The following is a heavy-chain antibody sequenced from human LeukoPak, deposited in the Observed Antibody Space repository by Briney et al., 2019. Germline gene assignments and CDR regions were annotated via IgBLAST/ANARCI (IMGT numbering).Heavy chain of an antibody. J-gene: IGHJ4*02. D-gene: IGHD5-18*01. V-gene: IGHV3-23*01. Sequence: GGSLRLSCAASRFTFSNYAMSWVRQAPGKGLEWVSTIFPSSVEIHYADSVKGRFTISRDNSRSTLSLQMDSLRAEDTATYYCATYRQIQVPFEFWGQGTLVTVSS. CDR3: ATYRQIQVPFEF. CDR1: RFTFSNYA. CDR2: IFPSSVEI.